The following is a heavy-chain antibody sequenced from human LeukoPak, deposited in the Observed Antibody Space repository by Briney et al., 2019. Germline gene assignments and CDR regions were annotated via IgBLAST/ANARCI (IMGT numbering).Heavy chain of an antibody. CDR1: GGSFSGHY. V-gene: IGHV4-34*01. Sequence: PLETLSLTCAVYGGSFSGHYWSWIRQPPGKGLEWIGEINHSGNTNYNPSLKSRVTISVDTSKNQFSLKLSSVTAADTAVYYCARSGGVTGIAFDIWGQGTMVTVSS. J-gene: IGHJ3*02. CDR3: ARSGGVTGIAFDI. CDR2: INHSGNT. D-gene: IGHD3-16*01.